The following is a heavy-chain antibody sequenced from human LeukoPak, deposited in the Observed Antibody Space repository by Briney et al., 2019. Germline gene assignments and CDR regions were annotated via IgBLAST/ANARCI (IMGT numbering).Heavy chain of an antibody. CDR2: IRYDGSNK. CDR3: AKGSGSYYKIQYYYMDV. D-gene: IGHD3-10*01. J-gene: IGHJ6*03. Sequence: GGSLRLSCAASGFTFSSYGMHWVRQAPGKGLEWVAFIRYDGSNKYYADSVKGRFTISRDNSKNTLYLQMNRLRAEDTAVYYCAKGSGSYYKIQYYYMDVWGKGTTVTISS. CDR1: GFTFSSYG. V-gene: IGHV3-30*02.